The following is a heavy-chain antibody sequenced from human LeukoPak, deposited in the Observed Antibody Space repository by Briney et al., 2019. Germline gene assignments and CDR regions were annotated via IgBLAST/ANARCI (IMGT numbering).Heavy chain of an antibody. D-gene: IGHD3-22*01. J-gene: IGHJ4*02. CDR2: ISSNGGGT. CDR1: GFTFSNYA. CDR3: VKDYYYSSGYSYYFDY. Sequence: GGSLRLSCSASGFTFSNYAMHWVRQAPGKGLEYVSAISSNGGGTYYADSVKGRFTISRDNSKNTLYLQMNSLRDGDTAVYYCVKDYYYSSGYSYYFDYWGQGTLVTVSS. V-gene: IGHV3-64D*06.